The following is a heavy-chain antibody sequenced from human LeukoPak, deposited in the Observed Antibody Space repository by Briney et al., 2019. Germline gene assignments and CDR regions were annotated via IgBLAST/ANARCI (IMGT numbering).Heavy chain of an antibody. J-gene: IGHJ3*02. D-gene: IGHD1-26*01. V-gene: IGHV4-38-2*01. CDR3: ARGALGAFDI. CDR1: GYSISSGYY. Sequence: PSETLSLTCAVSGYSISSGYYWGWIRQPPGKGLEWIGSIYHSGSTNYNPSLKSRVTISVDTSKNQFSLKLSSVTAADTAVYYCARGALGAFDIWGQGTMVTVSS. CDR2: IYHSGST.